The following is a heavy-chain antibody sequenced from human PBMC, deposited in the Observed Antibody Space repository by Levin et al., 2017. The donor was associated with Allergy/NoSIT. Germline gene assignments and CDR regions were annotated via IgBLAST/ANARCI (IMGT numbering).Heavy chain of an antibody. CDR2: IWYDGSNK. CDR3: ARDPSSAYDYVWGSYRSAHFDY. CDR1: GFTFSSYG. Sequence: GESLKISCAASGFTFSSYGMHWVRQAPGKGLEWVAVIWYDGSNKYYADSVKGRFTISRDNSKNTLYLQMNSLRAEDTAVYYCARDPSSAYDYVWGSYRSAHFDYWGQGTLVTVSS. V-gene: IGHV3-33*01. J-gene: IGHJ4*02. D-gene: IGHD3-16*02.